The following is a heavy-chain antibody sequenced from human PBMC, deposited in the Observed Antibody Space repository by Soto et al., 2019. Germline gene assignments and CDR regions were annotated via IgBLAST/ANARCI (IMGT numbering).Heavy chain of an antibody. J-gene: IGHJ4*02. V-gene: IGHV4-59*12. D-gene: IGHD1-26*01. Sequence: SETLSLTCIVSNGSISGFYWTWIRQPPGKILEWIGYIHYSGRTDYNPSLTSRATMSVDTSKNQFSLNLKSITAADTAVYYCVRVGVGIGNHFDSWGRGTLVTVSS. CDR3: VRVGVGIGNHFDS. CDR2: IHYSGRT. CDR1: NGSISGFY.